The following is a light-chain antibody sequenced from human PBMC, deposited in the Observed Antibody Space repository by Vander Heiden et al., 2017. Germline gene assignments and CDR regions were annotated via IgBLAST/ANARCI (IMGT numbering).Light chain of an antibody. CDR1: QSVLYSSNNKNY. CDR2: WAS. V-gene: IGKV4-1*01. CDR3: QQYYSTPY. Sequence: DIVMTQSPDSLAVSLGERATINCKSSQSVLYSSNNKNYLTWYQQKPEQPPKLLIYWASTREAGVPDRISGRGSGTDFTLTSSSLQAEDVAVYYCQQYYSTPYFGPGTKVDIK. J-gene: IGKJ3*01.